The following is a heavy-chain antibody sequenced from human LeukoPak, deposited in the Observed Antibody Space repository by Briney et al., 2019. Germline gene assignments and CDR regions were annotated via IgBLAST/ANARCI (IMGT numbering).Heavy chain of an antibody. CDR2: IYYSGST. CDR1: GGSFSGYY. D-gene: IGHD3-16*01. V-gene: IGHV4-59*08. Sequence: PSETLSLTCAVYGGSFSGYYWSWIRQPPGKGLEWIGYIYYSGSTNYNPSLKSRVTISVDTSKNQFSLKLSSVTAADTAVYYCARHWGYAFDIWGRGTMVTVSS. CDR3: ARHWGYAFDI. J-gene: IGHJ3*02.